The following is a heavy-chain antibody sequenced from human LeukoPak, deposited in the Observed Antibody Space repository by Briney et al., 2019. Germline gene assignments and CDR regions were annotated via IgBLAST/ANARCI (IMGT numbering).Heavy chain of an antibody. Sequence: SETLSLTCAVYGGSFSGYYWSWIRQPPGKGLEWMGEINHSGGTNYNPSFKSRVTISVDTSKNQFSLNLSSVTAADTAVFYCARAPTRGSDIYNRHMDVWGKGTTVTVSS. CDR1: GGSFSGYY. CDR3: ARAPTRGSDIYNRHMDV. V-gene: IGHV4-34*01. CDR2: INHSGGT. D-gene: IGHD3-10*01. J-gene: IGHJ6*03.